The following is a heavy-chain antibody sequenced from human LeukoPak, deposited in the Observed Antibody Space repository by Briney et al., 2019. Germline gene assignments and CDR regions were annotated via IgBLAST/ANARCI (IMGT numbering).Heavy chain of an antibody. D-gene: IGHD4-11*01. CDR3: AREGYSNSFDY. V-gene: IGHV4-34*01. CDR1: GGSFSGYY. CDR2: INHSGST. Sequence: SETLSLTCAVYGGSFSGYYWSWIRQPPGKGLEWIGEINHSGSTNYNPSLKSRVTISVDTSKNQFSLRLNSVTAADTAVYYCAREGYSNSFDYWGQGILVTVSS. J-gene: IGHJ4*02.